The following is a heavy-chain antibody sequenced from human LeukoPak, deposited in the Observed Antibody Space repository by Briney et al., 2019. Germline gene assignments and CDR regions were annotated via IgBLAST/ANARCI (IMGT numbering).Heavy chain of an antibody. D-gene: IGHD6-6*01. J-gene: IGHJ5*02. V-gene: IGHV4-39*07. CDR3: AALYTSSHS. Sequence: SETLSLTCTVSGGSISNSRYYWGWLRQAPGKGLEWIASLSDSGSRYYNPSLRSRLSISVDTSRNQFYLRLTSMTAADTAVYYCAALYTSSHSWGQGTLVSVSS. CDR1: GGSISNSRYY. CDR2: LSDSGSR.